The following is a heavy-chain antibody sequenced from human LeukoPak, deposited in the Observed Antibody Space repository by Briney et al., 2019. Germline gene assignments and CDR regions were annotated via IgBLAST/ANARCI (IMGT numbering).Heavy chain of an antibody. CDR1: GDSISSYY. D-gene: IGHD5-12*01. CDR3: ARVLRGYSGYDLGLIQH. CDR2: MDYSGNT. J-gene: IGHJ1*01. V-gene: IGHV4-59*01. Sequence: PSETLSLTCSVSGDSISSYYWSWIRQPPGKGLEWIGNMDYSGNTNYNPSLKSRVSISVDTAKNQFSLKLSSVTAADTAVYYCARVLRGYSGYDLGLIQHWGQGTLVTVSS.